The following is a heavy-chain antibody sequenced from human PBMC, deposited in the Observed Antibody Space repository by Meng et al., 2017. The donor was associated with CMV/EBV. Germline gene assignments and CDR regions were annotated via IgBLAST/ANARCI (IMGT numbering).Heavy chain of an antibody. J-gene: IGHJ5*02. V-gene: IGHV3-13*01. CDR2: IGTAGDT. CDR3: AREMYYYGSGSYWWIDP. Sequence: GESLKISCAASGFTFSSYDMHWVRQATGKGLEWVSAIGTAGDTYYPGSVKGRFTISRENAKNSSYLQMNSLRAGDTAVYYCAREMYYYGSGSYWWIDPWGQGTLVTVSS. CDR1: GFTFSSYD. D-gene: IGHD3-10*01.